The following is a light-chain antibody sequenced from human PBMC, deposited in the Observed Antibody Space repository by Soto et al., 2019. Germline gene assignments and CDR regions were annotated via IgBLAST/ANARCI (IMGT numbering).Light chain of an antibody. CDR2: LGS. V-gene: IGKV2-28*01. CDR1: QSLLHINGYNF. J-gene: IGKJ2*01. CDR3: MQALQTPPYT. Sequence: DIVMTQSPLSLPVTPGEPASISCRSSQSLLHINGYNFLDWYLQKPGQSPQLLINLGSNLASGVPDRFSGSGSGTDFTLKISRVEAEDVGIYYCMQALQTPPYTFGQWTKLEIK.